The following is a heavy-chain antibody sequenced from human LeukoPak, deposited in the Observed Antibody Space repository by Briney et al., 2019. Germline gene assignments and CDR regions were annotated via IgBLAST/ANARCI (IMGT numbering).Heavy chain of an antibody. Sequence: SETLSLTCTVSGGSISSYYWSWLRQPPGKGLEWIGYIYYSGSTNYNPSLKSRVTISVDTSKNQFSLKLSSVTAADTAVYYCARTPLRGATFFTSYPNWFDTWGQGTLVTVSS. D-gene: IGHD3-10*01. V-gene: IGHV4-59*12. CDR3: ARTPLRGATFFTSYPNWFDT. J-gene: IGHJ5*02. CDR2: IYYSGST. CDR1: GGSISSYY.